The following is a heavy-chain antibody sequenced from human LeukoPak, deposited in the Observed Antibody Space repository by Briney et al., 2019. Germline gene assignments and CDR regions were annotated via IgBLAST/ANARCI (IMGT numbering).Heavy chain of an antibody. CDR1: GFTFSSYW. Sequence: GGSLRLSCAASGFTFSSYWMSWVRQAPGKGLEWVANIKQDGSEKYYVDSVKGRFTISRDNVKNSLYLQMNSLRAEDTAVYYCARFKSIAVAGLDYWGQGTLVTVSS. V-gene: IGHV3-7*03. CDR3: ARFKSIAVAGLDY. CDR2: IKQDGSEK. D-gene: IGHD6-19*01. J-gene: IGHJ4*02.